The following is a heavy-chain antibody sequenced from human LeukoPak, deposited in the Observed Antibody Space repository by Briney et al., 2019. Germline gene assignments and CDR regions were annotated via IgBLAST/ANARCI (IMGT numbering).Heavy chain of an antibody. CDR3: AKSDYYDSSGAFDI. CDR1: RFTFSTYW. J-gene: IGHJ3*02. D-gene: IGHD3-22*01. CDR2: ISGSGGST. V-gene: IGHV3-23*01. Sequence: GGSLRLSCAASRFTFSTYWMHWVRQAPGKGLEWVSAISGSGGSTYYADSVKGRFTISRDNSKNTLYLQMNSLRAEDTAVYYCAKSDYYDSSGAFDIWGQGTMVTVSS.